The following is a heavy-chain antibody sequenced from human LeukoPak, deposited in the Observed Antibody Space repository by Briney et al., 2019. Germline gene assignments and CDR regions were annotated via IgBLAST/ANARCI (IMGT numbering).Heavy chain of an antibody. V-gene: IGHV3-23*01. J-gene: IGHJ4*02. D-gene: IGHD6-13*01. CDR3: AKGGLAAAGLCG. CDR2: ITASGGST. Sequence: GSLRLSCAASGFTFSSYAMSWVRQAPGKGLEWVCSITASGGSTYYADSVKGRFTISRDNSKNTLYLEMNSLRAEDTAVYHCAKGGLAAAGLCGWGQGTLVTVSS. CDR1: GFTFSSYA.